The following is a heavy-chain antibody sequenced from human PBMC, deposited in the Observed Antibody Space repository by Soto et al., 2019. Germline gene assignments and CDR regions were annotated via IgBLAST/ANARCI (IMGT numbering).Heavy chain of an antibody. CDR3: ARHRPWDSTRVDP. J-gene: IGHJ5*02. CDR1: GGSIRSSSYY. D-gene: IGHD3-22*01. Sequence: QLQLQESGPGLVKPSETLSLTCTVSGGSIRSSSYYWGWIRQPPGKGLEWIGSIYYSGSTYYNPSLKSRVTISGDTSKNQFSMKLSSVTAADTAVYYCARHRPWDSTRVDPWGQGTLVTVSS. CDR2: IYYSGST. V-gene: IGHV4-39*01.